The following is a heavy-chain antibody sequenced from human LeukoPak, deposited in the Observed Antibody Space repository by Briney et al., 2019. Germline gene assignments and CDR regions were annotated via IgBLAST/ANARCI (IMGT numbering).Heavy chain of an antibody. CDR3: ATAGTYYYDSSDLDAFDI. CDR2: IYPGDSET. V-gene: IGHV5-51*01. CDR1: GSTFVSYW. J-gene: IGHJ3*02. D-gene: IGHD3-22*01. Sequence: GASLKISCKGSGSTFVSYWIAWVRPMPGKGLEWMGTIYPGDSETRYSPSFQGQVSISADKSINTAYLQWSSLKASDTAMYYCATAGTYYYDSSDLDAFDIWGQGTMVTVSS.